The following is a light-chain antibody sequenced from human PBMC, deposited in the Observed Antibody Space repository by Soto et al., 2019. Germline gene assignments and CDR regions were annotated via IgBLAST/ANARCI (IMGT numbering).Light chain of an antibody. V-gene: IGKV3-20*01. J-gene: IGKJ2*01. CDR2: GAS. CDR3: HHYSRSPPYT. CDR1: HAVSNND. Sequence: EIVLTQSPDTLSLSPGERATVSCRASHAVSNNDLAWYQQRPGQAPRLVLYGASTRPTGIPDRFSGSGSGTEFTLTISRLEPEDFAVYYCHHYSRSPPYTFGQGTKLDIK.